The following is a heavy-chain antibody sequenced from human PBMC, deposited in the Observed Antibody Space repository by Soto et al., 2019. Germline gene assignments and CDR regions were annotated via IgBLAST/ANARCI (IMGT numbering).Heavy chain of an antibody. Sequence: GASVKVSCKATGDTFNTYGITWVRQAPGQGVEWMGWVSPYKDDTKYSQRLQGRVTMTIDTPTSTAYMELRSLRSDDTAVYYCARGGLFTTNWYGNWLDPWGQGTRVTVSS. CDR2: VSPYKDDT. J-gene: IGHJ5*02. CDR3: ARGGLFTTNWYGNWLDP. CDR1: GDTFNTYG. D-gene: IGHD2-8*01. V-gene: IGHV1-18*01.